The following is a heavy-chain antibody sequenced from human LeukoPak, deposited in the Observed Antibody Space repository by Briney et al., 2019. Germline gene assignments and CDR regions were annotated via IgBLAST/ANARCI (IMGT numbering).Heavy chain of an antibody. CDR3: APHYYDSSGYSTRIFDY. D-gene: IGHD3-22*01. CDR2: ISGDGGST. CDR1: RFTFSSYS. V-gene: IGHV3-43*02. J-gene: IGHJ4*02. Sequence: GGSLRLSCAASRFTFSSYSMNWFRQAPGKGLEWVSLISGDGGSTYYADSVKGRFTISRDNSKNSLYLQMNSLRTEDTALYYCAPHYYDSSGYSTRIFDYWGQGTLVTVSS.